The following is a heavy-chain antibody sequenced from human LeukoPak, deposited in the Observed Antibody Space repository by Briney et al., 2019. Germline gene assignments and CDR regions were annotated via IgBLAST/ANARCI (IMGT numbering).Heavy chain of an antibody. J-gene: IGHJ4*02. V-gene: IGHV1-18*01. CDR3: ARDPTDDDIVVVPAATQVDY. Sequence: ASVKVSCKASGYTFITYDISWVRQAPGQGLEWMGWISAYNGNTNYAQKLQGRVTMTTESSTNTAYMELRSLRSEDTAVYYCARDPTDDDIVVVPAATQVDYWGQGTLVTVSS. CDR2: ISAYNGNT. CDR1: GYTFITYD. D-gene: IGHD2-2*01.